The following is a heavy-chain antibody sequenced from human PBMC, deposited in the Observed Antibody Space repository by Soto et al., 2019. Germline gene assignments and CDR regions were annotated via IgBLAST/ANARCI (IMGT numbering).Heavy chain of an antibody. V-gene: IGHV3-23*01. CDR3: AKLSYYYRSRRSS. Sequence: GGSLRLSCAASGFTFSSYAMSWVRQAPGKGLEWVSAISGSGGSTYYADSVKGRFTISRDNSKNTLYLQMNSLRAEDTAVYYYAKLSYYYRSRRSSSAQGTTVTVSS. J-gene: IGHJ5*01. CDR1: GFTFSSYA. D-gene: IGHD3-10*01. CDR2: ISGSGGST.